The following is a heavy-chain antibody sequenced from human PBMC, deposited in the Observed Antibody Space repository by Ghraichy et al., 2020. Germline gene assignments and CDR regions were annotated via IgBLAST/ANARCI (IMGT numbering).Heavy chain of an antibody. V-gene: IGHV4-59*08. D-gene: IGHD3-3*01. J-gene: IGHJ6*02. CDR1: GGSISSYY. CDR3: ARGGRYDFWSGYSHYYGMDV. CDR2: IYYSGST. Sequence: SETLSLTCTVSGGSISSYYWSWIRQPPGKGLEWIGYIYYSGSTNYNPSLKSRVTISVDTSKNQFSLKLSSVTAADTAVYYCARGGRYDFWSGYSHYYGMDVWGQGTTVTVSS.